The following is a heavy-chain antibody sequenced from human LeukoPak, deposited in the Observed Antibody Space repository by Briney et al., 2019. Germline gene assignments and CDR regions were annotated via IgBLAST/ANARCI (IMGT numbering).Heavy chain of an antibody. CDR3: ARAKFQLLPPPYYYYYMDV. CDR2: IYYSGST. Sequence: SETPSLTCTVSGGSISSSSYYWGWIRQPPGKGLEWIGSIYYSGSTYYNPSLKSRVTISVDTSKNQFSLKLSSVTAADTAVYYCARAKFQLLPPPYYYYYMDVWGKGTTVTVSS. J-gene: IGHJ6*03. V-gene: IGHV4-39*07. CDR1: GGSISSSSYY. D-gene: IGHD2-2*01.